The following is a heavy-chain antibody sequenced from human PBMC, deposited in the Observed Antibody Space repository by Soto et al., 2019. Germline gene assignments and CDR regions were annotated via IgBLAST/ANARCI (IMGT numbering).Heavy chain of an antibody. Sequence: SETLSLTCTVSGGSISSSSYYWGWIRQPPGKGLEWIGSIYYSGSTYYNPSLKSRVTISVDTSKNQFSLKLSSVTAADTAVYYCASEYSSSSSNWFDPWGQGTLVTVSS. CDR3: ASEYSSSSSNWFDP. CDR2: IYYSGST. CDR1: GGSISSSSYY. J-gene: IGHJ5*02. D-gene: IGHD6-6*01. V-gene: IGHV4-39*01.